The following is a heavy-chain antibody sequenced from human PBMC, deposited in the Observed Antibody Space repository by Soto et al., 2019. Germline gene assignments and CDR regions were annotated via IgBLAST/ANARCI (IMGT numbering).Heavy chain of an antibody. J-gene: IGHJ5*02. CDR3: AREPRYYYDSSGYLNWFDP. D-gene: IGHD3-22*01. V-gene: IGHV3-30*03. CDR1: GFTFSSYV. CDR2: ISYDGSNK. Sequence: GFPRLSCSASGFTFSSYVMHWVRQAPGKGLEWVAVISYDGSNKYYADSVKGRFTISRDNAKNSLYLQMNSLRDEDTAVYYCAREPRYYYDSSGYLNWFDPWGQGTLVTVSS.